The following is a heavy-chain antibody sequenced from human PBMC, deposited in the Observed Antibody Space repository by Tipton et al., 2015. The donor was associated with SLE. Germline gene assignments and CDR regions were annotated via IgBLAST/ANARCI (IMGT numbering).Heavy chain of an antibody. V-gene: IGHV4-34*01. CDR1: GGSFSGYY. J-gene: IGHJ2*01. D-gene: IGHD3-22*01. Sequence: TLSFTCAVYGGSFSGYYWSWIRQPPGKGLEWIGEINHSGSTNYNPSLKSRVTISVDTSKDQFSLKLSSVTAADTAVYYCARRLVRYDSRYFDLWGRGTLVAVSS. CDR3: ARRLVRYDSRYFDL. CDR2: INHSGST.